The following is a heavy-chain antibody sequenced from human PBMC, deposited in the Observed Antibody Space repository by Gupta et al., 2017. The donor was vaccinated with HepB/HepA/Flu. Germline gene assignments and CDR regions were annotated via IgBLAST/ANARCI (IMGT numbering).Heavy chain of an antibody. Sequence: EWVAVISYDGSNKYYADSVKGRFTISRDNSKNTLYLQMNSLRAEDTAVYYCANGGEGVRGVSYYYYYGMDVWGQGTTVTVSS. D-gene: IGHD3-10*01. V-gene: IGHV3-30-3*02. J-gene: IGHJ6*02. CDR3: ANGGEGVRGVSYYYYYGMDV. CDR2: ISYDGSNK.